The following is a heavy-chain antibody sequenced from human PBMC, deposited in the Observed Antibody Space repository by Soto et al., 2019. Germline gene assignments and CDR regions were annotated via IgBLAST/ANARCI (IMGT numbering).Heavy chain of an antibody. Sequence: SETLSLTCAVYGGSFSGYYWSWIRQPPGKGLEWIGDFYSSGSPHHNPSLKNRVSISEDRPKNEFSLKLSSVTAADTAIYYCAREFYYDSSGIGFDSWGQGTLVTVSS. CDR1: GGSFSGYY. V-gene: IGHV4-59*01. CDR2: FYSSGSP. D-gene: IGHD3-22*01. CDR3: AREFYYDSSGIGFDS. J-gene: IGHJ4*02.